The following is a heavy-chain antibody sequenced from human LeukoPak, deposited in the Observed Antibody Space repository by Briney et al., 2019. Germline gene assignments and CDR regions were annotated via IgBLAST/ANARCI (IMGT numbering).Heavy chain of an antibody. J-gene: IGHJ5*02. CDR3: ARAESWFDP. CDR2: IYYSGST. V-gene: IGHV4-31*03. D-gene: IGHD2/OR15-2a*01. Sequence: SETLSLTCTVSGGSISGGVYYWSWIRQHPGKSLEWIGYIYYSGSTYYNPSLKSRVTISVDTSKNQLSLKLSSVSAADTAVYHRARAESWFDPWGQGTLVTVSS. CDR1: GGSISGGVYY.